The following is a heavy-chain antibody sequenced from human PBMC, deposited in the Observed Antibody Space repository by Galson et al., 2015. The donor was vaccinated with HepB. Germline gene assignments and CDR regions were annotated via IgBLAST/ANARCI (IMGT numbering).Heavy chain of an antibody. Sequence: QSGAEVTKPGESLRISCTGSGYSFTSYWISWVRQMPGKGLEWMGRIDPSDSYTNYSPSFQGHVTISADKSISTAYLQWSSLKASDTAMYYCARLDYYDSSGYDDGGDYWGQGTLVTVSS. V-gene: IGHV5-10-1*01. CDR3: ARLDYYDSSGYDDGGDY. J-gene: IGHJ4*02. CDR2: IDPSDSYT. D-gene: IGHD3-22*01. CDR1: GYSFTSYW.